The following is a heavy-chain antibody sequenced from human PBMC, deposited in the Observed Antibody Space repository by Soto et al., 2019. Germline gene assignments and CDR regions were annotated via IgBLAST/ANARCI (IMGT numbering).Heavy chain of an antibody. CDR3: AKEVRYYYYSSGVNAFDI. Sequence: QVQLVESGGGVVQPGRSLRLSCAASGFTFSSYGMHWVRQAPGKGLEWVAVISYGGSDQYYADSVKGRYTISRDNSKKTVYLQMNSLRAEDTAVYYCAKEVRYYYYSSGVNAFDICGRGTMITVSS. V-gene: IGHV3-30*18. D-gene: IGHD3-22*01. CDR2: ISYGGSDQ. J-gene: IGHJ3*02. CDR1: GFTFSSYG.